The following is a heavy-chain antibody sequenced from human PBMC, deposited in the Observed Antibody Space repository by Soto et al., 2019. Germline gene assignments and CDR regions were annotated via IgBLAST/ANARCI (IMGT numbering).Heavy chain of an antibody. V-gene: IGHV5-51*01. CDR1: GYNFRHHW. J-gene: IGHJ4*02. CDR2: IYPGDSDT. D-gene: IGHD2-2*01. CDR3: AREIVPGGSFDY. Sequence: EVQLVQSGAEVKKPGEPLKISCKGSGYNFRHHWIGWVRQMPGKGREWVGFIYPGDSDTKYSRSFQGQVTISADKSRSTAYLQWSSLKASDSAMYYCAREIVPGGSFDYGGRGTLVTVSS.